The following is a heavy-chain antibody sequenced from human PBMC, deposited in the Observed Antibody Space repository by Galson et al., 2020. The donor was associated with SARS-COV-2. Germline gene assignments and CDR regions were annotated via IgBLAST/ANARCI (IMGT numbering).Heavy chain of an antibody. CDR1: GFSLSTSGIC. J-gene: IGHJ4*02. CDR2: TAWHGDK. D-gene: IGHD1-1*01. V-gene: IGHV2-70*11. CDR3: ARTWITGTTSRTFDY. Sequence: SGPTLVQPTQTLTLTCTFSGFSLSTSGICVTWIRPPPGKALEWLARTAWHGDKHYSTPLKTGFTISKDTPKNQVVLTMTNMDPVDTATYYCARTWITGTTSRTFDYWGQGTLVTGSS.